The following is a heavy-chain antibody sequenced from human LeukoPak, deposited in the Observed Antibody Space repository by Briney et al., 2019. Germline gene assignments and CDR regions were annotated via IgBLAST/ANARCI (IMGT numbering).Heavy chain of an antibody. CDR1: GYSISSGYY. J-gene: IGHJ6*03. Sequence: SETLSLTCTVSGYSISSGYYWGWIRQPPGKGLEWIGSIYHSGSTYYNPSLKSRVTISVDTSKNQFSLKLSSVTAADTAVYYCARGDPGSGTSMDVWGKGTTVTVSS. D-gene: IGHD3-10*01. V-gene: IGHV4-38-2*02. CDR3: ARGDPGSGTSMDV. CDR2: IYHSGST.